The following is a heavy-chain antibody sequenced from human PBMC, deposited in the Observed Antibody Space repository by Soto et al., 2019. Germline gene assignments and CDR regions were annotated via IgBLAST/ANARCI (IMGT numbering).Heavy chain of an antibody. CDR1: GFTFSNYA. CDR3: AKGNDYAEFLPHD. D-gene: IGHD4-17*01. Sequence: GGSLRLSCAASGFTFSNYAMSWVRQAPGKGLGWVSAISGGGGTTYYADSVKGRFTISRDNSKRTLYLQMNSLRAEDTAVYYCAKGNDYAEFLPHDWGQGTLVTVSS. V-gene: IGHV3-23*01. J-gene: IGHJ4*02. CDR2: ISGGGGTT.